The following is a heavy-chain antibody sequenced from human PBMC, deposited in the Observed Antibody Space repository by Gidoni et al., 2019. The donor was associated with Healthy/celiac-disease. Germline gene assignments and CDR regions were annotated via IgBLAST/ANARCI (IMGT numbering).Heavy chain of an antibody. V-gene: IGHV3-23*01. D-gene: IGHD5-18*01. CDR3: ARPLLGYGGAFDI. J-gene: IGHJ3*02. CDR1: GFTFSSYA. Sequence: EVQLLEYGGGLVQPGGSLRLSCAASGFTFSSYAMSWVRQAPGKGLEWVSAISGSGGSTYYADSVKGRFTISRDNSKNTLYLQMNSLRAEDTAAYYCARPLLGYGGAFDIWGQGTMVTVSS. CDR2: ISGSGGST.